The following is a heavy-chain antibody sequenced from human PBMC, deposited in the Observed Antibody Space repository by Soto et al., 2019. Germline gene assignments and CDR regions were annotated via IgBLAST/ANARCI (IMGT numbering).Heavy chain of an antibody. CDR3: AKGRTITMVRGVLNWYFDL. J-gene: IGHJ2*01. CDR1: GFTFSSYA. V-gene: IGHV3-23*01. Sequence: EVQLLESGGGLVQPGGSLRLSCAASGFTFSSYAMSWVRQAPGKGLEWVSAISGSGGSTYYADSVKGRFTISRDNSKNXRXXQMNSLRAEYTAVYYCAKGRTITMVRGVLNWYFDLWGRGTLVTVSS. D-gene: IGHD3-10*01. CDR2: ISGSGGST.